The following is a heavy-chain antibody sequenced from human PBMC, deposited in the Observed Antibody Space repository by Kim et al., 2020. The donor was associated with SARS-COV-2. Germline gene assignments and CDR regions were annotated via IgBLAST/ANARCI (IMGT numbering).Heavy chain of an antibody. Sequence: YSQKFQGRVTITRDTSASTAYMELSSLRSEDTAVYYCAREGTAMVPFDYWGQGTLVTVSS. D-gene: IGHD5-18*01. CDR3: AREGTAMVPFDY. V-gene: IGHV1-3*01. J-gene: IGHJ4*02.